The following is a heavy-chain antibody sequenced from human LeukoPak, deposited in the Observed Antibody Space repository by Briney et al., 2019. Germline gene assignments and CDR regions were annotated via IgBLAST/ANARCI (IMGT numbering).Heavy chain of an antibody. D-gene: IGHD6-19*01. CDR2: IYYSGST. CDR1: GGSISTYC. CDR3: ARSLAVTGRYYFDY. V-gene: IGHV4-59*08. J-gene: IGHJ4*02. Sequence: SETLSLTCTVAGGSISTYCWNWIRQPPGKGLEWIGYIYYSGSTKYNPSLESRVTISLDMSKNQFSLRLSSVNAADPAVHYCARSLAVTGRYYFDYWGQGTLVTVSS.